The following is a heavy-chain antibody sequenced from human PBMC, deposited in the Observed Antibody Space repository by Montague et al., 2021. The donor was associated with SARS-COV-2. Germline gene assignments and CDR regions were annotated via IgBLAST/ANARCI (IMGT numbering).Heavy chain of an antibody. CDR1: GFTFSNYA. V-gene: IGHV3-30*04. D-gene: IGHD3-3*01. CDR3: ASNTIFGVVIPYYYYYYMDV. Sequence: SRRLSCAASGFTFSNYAMHWVRQAPGKGLEWVAVISYDGSNKYYADSVKGRFTISRDNSKNTLYLQMNSLRAEDTAVYYCASNTIFGVVIPYYYYYYMDVWGKGTTVTVSS. J-gene: IGHJ6*03. CDR2: ISYDGSNK.